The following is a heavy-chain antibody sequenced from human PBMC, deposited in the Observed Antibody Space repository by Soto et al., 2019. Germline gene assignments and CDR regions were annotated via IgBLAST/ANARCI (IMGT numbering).Heavy chain of an antibody. V-gene: IGHV3-30-3*01. CDR1: GFTFSSYA. Sequence: QVQLVESGGGVVQPGRSLRLSCAASGFTFSSYAMHWVRQAPGKGLEWVAVISYDGSNKYYADSVKGRFTISRDNSKNTLYLQMNSLRAEDTAVYYCARAGLTYYYGSGSYTTPFDYWGQGTLVTVSS. J-gene: IGHJ4*02. CDR3: ARAGLTYYYGSGSYTTPFDY. CDR2: ISYDGSNK. D-gene: IGHD3-10*01.